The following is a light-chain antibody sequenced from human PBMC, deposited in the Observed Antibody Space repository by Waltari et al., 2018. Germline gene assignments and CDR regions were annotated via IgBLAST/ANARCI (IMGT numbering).Light chain of an antibody. CDR2: DAS. CDR3: LQYNNWPQT. CDR1: QIVRSN. J-gene: IGKJ1*01. Sequence: EIVMTQSPATLSVSPGERATLSCRASQIVRSNLARYQQKPGQAPRLLIHDASSRATGFPARFSGSGSGTEFTLTISSLQSEDFAVYYCLQYNNWPQTFGQGTKVEIK. V-gene: IGKV3-15*01.